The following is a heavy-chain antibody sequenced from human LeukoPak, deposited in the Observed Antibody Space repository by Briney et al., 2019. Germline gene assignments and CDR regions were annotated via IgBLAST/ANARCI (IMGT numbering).Heavy chain of an antibody. CDR1: GFTFGDYA. Sequence: GGSLRLSCTASGFTFGDYAMSWIRQAPGKGLEGVGFIRSNVYGAITEYAAAVKGRVTISRDDFKSLAYLQMSSLKTEDTAVYYCTRGNYYFDYWGQGTLVTVSS. CDR2: IRSNVYGAIT. CDR3: TRGNYYFDY. J-gene: IGHJ4*02. V-gene: IGHV3-49*03.